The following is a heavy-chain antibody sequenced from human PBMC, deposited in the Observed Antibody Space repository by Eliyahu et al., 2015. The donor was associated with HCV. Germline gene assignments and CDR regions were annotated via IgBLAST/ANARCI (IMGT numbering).Heavy chain of an antibody. CDR1: GGTFSSYA. CDR2: IIPIFGTA. V-gene: IGHV1-69*01. CDR3: AREDGDYDKYYYYGMDV. D-gene: IGHD4-17*01. Sequence: QVQLVQSGAEVKKPGSSVKVSCKASGGTFSSYAISWVRQAPGQGLGWMGGIIPIFGTANYAQKFQGRVTITADESTSTAYMELSSLRSEDTAVYYCAREDGDYDKYYYYGMDVWGQGTTVTVSS. J-gene: IGHJ6*02.